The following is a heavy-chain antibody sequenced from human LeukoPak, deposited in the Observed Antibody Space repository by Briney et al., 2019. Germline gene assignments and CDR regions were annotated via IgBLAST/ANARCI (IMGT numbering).Heavy chain of an antibody. CDR2: INPNSGGT. Sequence: ALVKVSCKASGYTFTGYYMHWVRQAPGQGLEWMGWINPNSGGTNYAQKFQGRVTMTRDTSISTAYMELSRLRSDDTAVYYCARGVGATTGSGWYFDLWGRGTLVTVSS. CDR3: ARGVGATTGSGWYFDL. J-gene: IGHJ2*01. D-gene: IGHD1-26*01. CDR1: GYTFTGYY. V-gene: IGHV1-2*02.